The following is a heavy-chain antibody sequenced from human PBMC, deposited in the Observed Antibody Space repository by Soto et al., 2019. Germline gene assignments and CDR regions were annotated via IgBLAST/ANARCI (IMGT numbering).Heavy chain of an antibody. D-gene: IGHD6-19*01. CDR2: INHSGST. Sequence: PSETLSLTCAVYGGSFSGYYWSWIRQPPGKGLEWIGEINHSGSTNYNPSLKSRVTISVDTSKNQFSLKLSSVTAADTAVYYCARGRYSSGWYDYLDYWGQGTLVTVSS. CDR3: ARGRYSSGWYDYLDY. J-gene: IGHJ4*02. CDR1: GGSFSGYY. V-gene: IGHV4-34*01.